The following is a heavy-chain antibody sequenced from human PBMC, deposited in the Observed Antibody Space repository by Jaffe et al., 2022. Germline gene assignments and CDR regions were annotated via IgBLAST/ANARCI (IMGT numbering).Heavy chain of an antibody. CDR2: IYHSGST. D-gene: IGHD3-22*01. J-gene: IGHJ4*02. Sequence: QVQLQESGPGLVKPSETLSLTCAVSGYSISSGYYWGWIRQPPGKGLEWIGSIYHSGSTYYNPSLKSRVTISVDTSKNQFSLKLSSVTAADTAVYYCARVYYDSSGYYYVQYYFDYWGQGTLVTVSS. V-gene: IGHV4-38-2*01. CDR1: GYSISSGYY. CDR3: ARVYYDSSGYYYVQYYFDY.